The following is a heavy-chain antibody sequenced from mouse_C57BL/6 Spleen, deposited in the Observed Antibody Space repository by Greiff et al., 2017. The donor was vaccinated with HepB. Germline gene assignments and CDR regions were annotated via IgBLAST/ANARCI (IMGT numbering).Heavy chain of an antibody. J-gene: IGHJ1*03. CDR1: GYTFTSYW. CDR2: IYPGSGST. Sequence: QVQLQQPGAELVKPGASVKMSCKASGYTFTSYWITWVKQRPGQGLEWIGDIYPGSGSTNYNEKFKSKATLTVDTSSSTAYMQPSSLTSEDSAVYYCAREGGLLRYFDVWGTGTTVTVSS. D-gene: IGHD2-3*01. CDR3: AREGGLLRYFDV. V-gene: IGHV1-55*01.